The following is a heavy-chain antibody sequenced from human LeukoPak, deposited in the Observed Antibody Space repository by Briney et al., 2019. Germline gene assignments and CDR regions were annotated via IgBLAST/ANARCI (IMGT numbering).Heavy chain of an antibody. D-gene: IGHD5-12*01. CDR1: GFSLSTRGVG. CDR3: AHSLQWLRQYYFDY. CDR2: IYWDDDK. Sequence: KESGPTLVKPTQTLTLTCTFSGFSLSTRGVGVGWIRQPPGKALEWLALIYWDDDKRYSPSLKSRLTITKDTSKNQVVLTMTNMDPVDTASYYCAHSLQWLRQYYFDYWGQGTLVTVPS. V-gene: IGHV2-5*02. J-gene: IGHJ4*02.